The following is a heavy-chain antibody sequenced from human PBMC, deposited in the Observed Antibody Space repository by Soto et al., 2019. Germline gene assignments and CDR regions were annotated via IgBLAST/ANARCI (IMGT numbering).Heavy chain of an antibody. V-gene: IGHV3-33*01. CDR1: GFTFSSYG. J-gene: IGHJ4*02. CDR2: IWYDGSNK. CDR3: ARDRMYYDSSGYYDY. Sequence: QVQLVESGGGVVQPGRSLRLSCVASGFTFSSYGMHWVRQAPGKGLEWVAVIWYDGSNKYYADSLKGRFTISRDNSKKALYLQMNSWRAEDTAVYYCARDRMYYDSSGYYDYWGQGTLVTVSS. D-gene: IGHD3-22*01.